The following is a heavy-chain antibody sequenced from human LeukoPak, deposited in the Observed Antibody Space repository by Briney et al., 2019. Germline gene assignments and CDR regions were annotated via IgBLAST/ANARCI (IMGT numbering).Heavy chain of an antibody. CDR2: IIPIFGTA. D-gene: IGHD6-13*01. CDR1: GGTFSSYA. J-gene: IGHJ4*02. V-gene: IGHV1-69*06. CDR3: ARGSSWYDQVDY. Sequence: SVKVSCKASGGTFSSYAISWVRQAPGQGLEWMGGIIPIFGTAKYAQKFQGRVTITADKSTSTAYMELSSLRSEDTAVYYCARGSSWYDQVDYWGQGTLVTVSS.